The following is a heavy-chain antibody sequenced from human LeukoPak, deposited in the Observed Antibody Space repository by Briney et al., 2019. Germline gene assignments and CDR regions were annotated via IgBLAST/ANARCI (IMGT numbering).Heavy chain of an antibody. D-gene: IGHD5-18*01. CDR3: ARDLGYNYGWSGMDV. CDR2: IYYSGST. V-gene: IGHV4-59*01. Sequence: PSETLSLTCIVSGGSISSYYWSWIRQPPGKGLEWIGYIYYSGSTNYNPSLKSRVTTSVDTSKNQFSLKLSSVTAADTAVYYCARDLGYNYGWSGMDVWGQGTTVTVSS. J-gene: IGHJ6*02. CDR1: GGSISSYY.